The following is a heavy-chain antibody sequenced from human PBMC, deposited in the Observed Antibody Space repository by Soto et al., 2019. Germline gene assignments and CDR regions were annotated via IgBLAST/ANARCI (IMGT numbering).Heavy chain of an antibody. V-gene: IGHV1-69*01. Sequence: QVQLVQSGAEVKKPGSSVKVSCKASGGTFSSYAISWVRQAPGQGLEWMGGIIPIFGTANYAQKFQGRVTITADEYTSTAYLELSSLRSEDTAVYYCARVGIYYYDSSGHPGYFDYWGQGTLVTVSS. CDR1: GGTFSSYA. CDR2: IIPIFGTA. J-gene: IGHJ4*02. D-gene: IGHD3-22*01. CDR3: ARVGIYYYDSSGHPGYFDY.